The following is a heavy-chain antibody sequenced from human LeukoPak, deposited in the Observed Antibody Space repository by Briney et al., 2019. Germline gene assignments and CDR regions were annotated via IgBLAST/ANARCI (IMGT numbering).Heavy chain of an antibody. Sequence: PSETLSLTCTISGGSISSYYWSWIRQPPGQGLEWIGYIYYNGITNYNPSLKSRVTMLVHTSRNQFSLKLSSVTAADTAVYYCARPGTPATSTGYYVDPFDIWGLGTMGTLSA. CDR1: GGSISSYY. CDR2: IYYNGIT. V-gene: IGHV4-59*08. J-gene: IGHJ3*02. CDR3: ARPGTPATSTGYYVDPFDI. D-gene: IGHD3-22*01.